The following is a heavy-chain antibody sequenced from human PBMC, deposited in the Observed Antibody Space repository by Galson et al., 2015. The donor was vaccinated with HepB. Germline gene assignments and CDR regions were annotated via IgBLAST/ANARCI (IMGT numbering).Heavy chain of an antibody. CDR2: ISWNSGGI. D-gene: IGHD3-10*01. CDR1: GFTFDDYA. Sequence: SLRLSCAASGFTFDDYAMHWVRQAPGKGLEWVSGISWNSGGIAYADSVKGRFTISRDNAKNSLYLQMNSLRAEDKAFYYCARLPRFGESYEAFYIWGQGTMVTVSS. CDR3: ARLPRFGESYEAFYI. J-gene: IGHJ3*02. V-gene: IGHV3-9*01.